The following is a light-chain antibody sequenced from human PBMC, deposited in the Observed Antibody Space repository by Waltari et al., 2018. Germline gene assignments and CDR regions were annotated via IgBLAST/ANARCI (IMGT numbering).Light chain of an antibody. CDR1: SSNIGSNT. CDR3: SAWDDSLNGMWV. Sequence: QSVLTQPPSASGTPGQKVTISCSGSSSNIGSNTVNWYQQFPGTAPKLLIHSNNQRPSGVPDRFSGSKSGTSASLAISGLQSEDEADYYCSAWDDSLNGMWVFGGGTKLTVL. J-gene: IGLJ3*02. CDR2: SNN. V-gene: IGLV1-44*01.